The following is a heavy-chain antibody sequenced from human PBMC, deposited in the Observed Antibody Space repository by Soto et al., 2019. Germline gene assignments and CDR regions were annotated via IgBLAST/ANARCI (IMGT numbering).Heavy chain of an antibody. CDR2: IIAYNGHT. D-gene: IGHD3-10*01. V-gene: IGHV1-18*04. CDR1: GYTFTSYG. J-gene: IGHJ6*02. CDR3: ARGSLPKGSRMDV. Sequence: QVQLVQSGAEVKKPGASVKVSCKASGYTFTSYGIIWVRQAPGQGLEWMGWIIAYNGHTNYAQKLQGRVTMTTDTFTSTAYMELRSLSSNDTAVYYCARGSLPKGSRMDVWGQGTTVTVSS.